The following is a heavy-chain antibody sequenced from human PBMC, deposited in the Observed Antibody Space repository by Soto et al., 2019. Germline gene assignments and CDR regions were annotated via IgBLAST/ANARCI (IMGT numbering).Heavy chain of an antibody. CDR3: AKSLYYYDSSPLDH. J-gene: IGHJ4*02. CDR1: GFDFEDYA. CDR2: TNSDGTDS. Sequence: GGALRLSCAAAGFDFEDYAMHWVRQVPGKGLEWVSLTNSDGTDSYYMDSVKGRFTISRDNAKSTLYLQMDRLRPEDTALYFCAKSLYYYDSSPLDHWGQGTLVTVSS. V-gene: IGHV3-43D*04. D-gene: IGHD3-22*01.